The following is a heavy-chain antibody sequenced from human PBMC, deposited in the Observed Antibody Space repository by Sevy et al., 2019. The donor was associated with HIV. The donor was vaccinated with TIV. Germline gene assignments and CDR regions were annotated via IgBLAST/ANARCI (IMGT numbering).Heavy chain of an antibody. J-gene: IGHJ4*02. Sequence: GGSLRLSCAASGFTFDDYAMHWVRQAPGKGLEWVSGISWNSGSIGYADSVKGRFTISRDNARNSLYLQMNSLRVEDTAVYYCARDLPPSATTVAHFDCWGQGTLVTVSS. CDR2: ISWNSGSI. D-gene: IGHD4-17*01. CDR3: ARDLPPSATTVAHFDC. CDR1: GFTFDDYA. V-gene: IGHV3-9*01.